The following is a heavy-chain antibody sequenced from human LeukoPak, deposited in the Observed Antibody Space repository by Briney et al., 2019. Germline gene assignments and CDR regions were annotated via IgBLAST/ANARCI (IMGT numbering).Heavy chain of an antibody. V-gene: IGHV3-23*01. J-gene: IGHJ4*02. Sequence: GGSLRLSCAASGFTFSSYAMSWVRQALGKGLEWVSVISGSGGSTYYADSVKGRFTISRDNSKNTLYLQMNSLRAEDTAVYYCAKVYDFWSGYPNFDYWGQGTLVTVSS. D-gene: IGHD3-3*01. CDR2: ISGSGGST. CDR1: GFTFSSYA. CDR3: AKVYDFWSGYPNFDY.